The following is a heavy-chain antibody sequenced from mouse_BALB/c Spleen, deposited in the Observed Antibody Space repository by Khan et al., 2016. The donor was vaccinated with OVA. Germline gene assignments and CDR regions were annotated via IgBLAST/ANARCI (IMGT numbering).Heavy chain of an antibody. D-gene: IGHD1-1*01. CDR1: GDSITSGF. CDR3: ARSYGSWAMDC. J-gene: IGHJ4*01. CDR2: ITYSGNI. Sequence: EVQLVESGHSLVKPSQTLSLSCSVTGDSITSGFWNWIRKFPGNKFEYLGYITYSGNIYYNPSLKSRISITRDTSKSQYYLQLNSVTTEDTATYYCARSYGSWAMDCWGQGTSVTVSS. V-gene: IGHV3-8*02.